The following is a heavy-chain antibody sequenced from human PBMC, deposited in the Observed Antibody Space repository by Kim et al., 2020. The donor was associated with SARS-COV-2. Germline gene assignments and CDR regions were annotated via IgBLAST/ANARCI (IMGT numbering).Heavy chain of an antibody. CDR3: ARLFESGWFDP. Sequence: SETLSLTCTVSGDLVNDYYWSWLRQSPGRGLEWIGNIYYTGSTTYNPSLQSRVTMSVDKSKTKFYLRLNSVSAADTGIFYCARLFESGWFDPWGQGTLV. CDR2: IYYTGST. CDR1: GDLVNDYY. J-gene: IGHJ5*02. V-gene: IGHV4-59*02. D-gene: IGHD3-10*01.